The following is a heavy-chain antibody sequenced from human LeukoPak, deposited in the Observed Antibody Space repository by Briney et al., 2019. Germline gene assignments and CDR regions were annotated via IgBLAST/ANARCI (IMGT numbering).Heavy chain of an antibody. CDR2: IKQDGSEK. Sequence: QPGGSLRLSCAASGFIFSRNWMSWVRQAPGKGLEWVASIKQDGSEKYYVDSVKGRFTISRDNAKNSLYLQMNSLRAEDTAVYYCAKMVVVVAWTHYFDSWGQGTLVTVSS. D-gene: IGHD2-15*01. CDR1: GFIFSRNW. CDR3: AKMVVVVAWTHYFDS. V-gene: IGHV3-7*01. J-gene: IGHJ4*02.